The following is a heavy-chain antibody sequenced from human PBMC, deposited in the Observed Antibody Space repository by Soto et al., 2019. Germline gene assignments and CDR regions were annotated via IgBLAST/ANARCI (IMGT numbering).Heavy chain of an antibody. J-gene: IGHJ4*02. Sequence: LSLTCAVYGGSFSGYYWSWIRQPPGKGLEWIGEINHSGSTNYNPSLKSRVTISVDTSKNQFSLKLSSVTAADTAVYYCARGPFTYYYDSSGPGGWGQGTQVTVSS. CDR2: INHSGST. D-gene: IGHD3-22*01. V-gene: IGHV4-34*01. CDR1: GGSFSGYY. CDR3: ARGPFTYYYDSSGPGG.